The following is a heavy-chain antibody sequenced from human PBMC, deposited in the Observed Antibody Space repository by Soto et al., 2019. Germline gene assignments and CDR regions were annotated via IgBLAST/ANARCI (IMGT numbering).Heavy chain of an antibody. CDR2: IYYSGST. Sequence: PSETLSLTCTVSGGSISSYYWSWIRQPPGKGLEWIGYIYYSGSTNYNPSLKSRVTISVDTSKNQFSLKLSSVTAADTAVYYCARVPYSSSWPYYYYYMDVWGKGTTVTVSS. CDR3: ARVPYSSSWPYYYYYMDV. CDR1: GGSISSYY. D-gene: IGHD6-13*01. V-gene: IGHV4-59*01. J-gene: IGHJ6*03.